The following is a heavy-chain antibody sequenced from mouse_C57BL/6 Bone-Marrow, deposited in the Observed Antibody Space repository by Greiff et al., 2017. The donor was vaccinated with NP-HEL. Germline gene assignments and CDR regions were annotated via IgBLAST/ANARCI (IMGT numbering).Heavy chain of an antibody. J-gene: IGHJ4*01. D-gene: IGHD2-4*01. CDR1: GFTFSDYY. CDR2: INPDGSST. V-gene: IGHV5-16*01. CDR3: RREGGLRGRTYAMVY. Sequence: EVLLVESEGGLVQPGSSMKLSCTTSGFTFSDYYMAWVRQVPEQGLDWVANINPDGSSTYYLASLKSRFIISRDNAKNILYLQMSSLKSEDTATYYWRREGGLRGRTYAMVYRGQGTSVTVSS.